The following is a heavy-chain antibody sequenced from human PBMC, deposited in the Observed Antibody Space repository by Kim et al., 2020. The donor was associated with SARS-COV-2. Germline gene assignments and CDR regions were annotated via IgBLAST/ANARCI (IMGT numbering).Heavy chain of an antibody. Sequence: RFTISRDNSKNTLYLQMNSLRAEDTAVYYCARGGYYDILTGYQSGGTFDIWGQGTMVTVSS. J-gene: IGHJ3*02. D-gene: IGHD3-9*01. CDR3: ARGGYYDILTGYQSGGTFDI. V-gene: IGHV3-30*01.